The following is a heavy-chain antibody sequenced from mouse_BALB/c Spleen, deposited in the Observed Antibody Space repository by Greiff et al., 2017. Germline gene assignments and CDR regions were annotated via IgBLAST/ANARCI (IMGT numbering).Heavy chain of an antibody. J-gene: IGHJ3*01. V-gene: IGHV5-17*02. Sequence: EVHLVESGGGLVQPGGSRKLSCAASGFTFSSFGMHWVRQAPEKGLEWVAYISSGSSTIYYADTVKGRFTISRDNPKNTLFLQMTSLRSEDTAMYYCARSDGNYVAYWGQGTLVTVSA. D-gene: IGHD2-1*01. CDR1: GFTFSSFG. CDR2: ISSGSSTI. CDR3: ARSDGNYVAY.